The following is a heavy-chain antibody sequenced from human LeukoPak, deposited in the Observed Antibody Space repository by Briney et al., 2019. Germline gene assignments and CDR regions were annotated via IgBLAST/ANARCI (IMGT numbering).Heavy chain of an antibody. Sequence: SVKVSCKASGGTFSNYAISWVRQAPGQGLEWMGGITPIFGTANYAQKLQGRVTISTDESTSTAYMELTGLRSEDTAVYYCARHGGITIFGVAQPGGAFDIWGQGTMVTVSS. J-gene: IGHJ3*02. D-gene: IGHD3-3*01. CDR3: ARHGGITIFGVAQPGGAFDI. V-gene: IGHV1-69*05. CDR2: ITPIFGTA. CDR1: GGTFSNYA.